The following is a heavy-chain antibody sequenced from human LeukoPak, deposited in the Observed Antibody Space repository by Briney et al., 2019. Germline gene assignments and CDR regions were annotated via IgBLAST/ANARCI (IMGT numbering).Heavy chain of an antibody. D-gene: IGHD6-19*01. J-gene: IGHJ4*02. Sequence: PGRSLRLSCAASGFTFSSYAMHWVRQAPGKGLEWVAVISYDGSNKYYADSVKGRFTISRDNSKNTLYLQMNSLRAEDTAVYYCALAGGLWGQGTLVTVSS. CDR3: ALAGGL. V-gene: IGHV3-30*04. CDR2: ISYDGSNK. CDR1: GFTFSSYA.